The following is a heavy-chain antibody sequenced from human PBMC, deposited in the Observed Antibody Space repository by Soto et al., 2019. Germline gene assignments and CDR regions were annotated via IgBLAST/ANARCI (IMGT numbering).Heavy chain of an antibody. D-gene: IGHD3-22*01. CDR3: AREGGRMTMIARMDV. J-gene: IGHJ6*02. V-gene: IGHV3-30-3*01. Sequence: LRLSCAASGLTFSDHAMHWVRQAPGKGLEWVAVIRFDGTYKYYADSVKGRFIISRDNSENTLHLQMKSLRVEDTGVYYCAREGGRMTMIARMDVWGQGTTVTVSS. CDR1: GLTFSDHA. CDR2: IRFDGTYK.